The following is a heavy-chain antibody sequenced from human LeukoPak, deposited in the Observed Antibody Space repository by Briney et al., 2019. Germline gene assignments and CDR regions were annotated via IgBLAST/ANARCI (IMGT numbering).Heavy chain of an antibody. Sequence: GGSLRLSCAASGFTVSSNYMSWVRQAPGKGLEWVSVIYSGGSTYYADSVKGRFTISRDNSKNTLYLQMNSLRAEDTAVYYCARTDGPGIAAAGYWFDPWGQGTLVTVPS. V-gene: IGHV3-53*01. CDR1: GFTVSSNY. J-gene: IGHJ5*02. CDR2: IYSGGST. D-gene: IGHD6-13*01. CDR3: ARTDGPGIAAAGYWFDP.